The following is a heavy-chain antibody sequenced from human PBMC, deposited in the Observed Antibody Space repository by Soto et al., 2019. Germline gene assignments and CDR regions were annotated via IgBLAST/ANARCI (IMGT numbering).Heavy chain of an antibody. CDR2: INACNGKT. D-gene: IGHD3-3*01. V-gene: IGHV1-3*01. Sequence: QVQLVQSGAEVKKPGASVKVSCKASGYTFTSYAMHWVRQAPGQRLEWMGWINACNGKTKYSQKFQGRVTLTRDTSPLTALPELTRLGSEDTALEYRAKTSGYSLKEYWGPGNRGNVPS. CDR1: GYTFTSYA. J-gene: IGHJ4*02. CDR3: AKTSGYSLKEY.